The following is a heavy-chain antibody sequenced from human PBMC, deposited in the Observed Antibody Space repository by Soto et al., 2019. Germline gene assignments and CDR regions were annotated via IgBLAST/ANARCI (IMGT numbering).Heavy chain of an antibody. CDR3: ARGRGSTGYLGREHYFDY. CDR1: GFSVTNNY. Sequence: EVQVVESGGGLVQPGGSLRLSCAASGFSVTNNYMNWVRQAPGKGLEWVSIIDIGGNTYYADSVKDRFTISRDNSRNTVYLRMDSLRAEDTAVYYCARGRGSTGYLGREHYFDYWGQGTLVTVSP. V-gene: IGHV3-66*01. J-gene: IGHJ4*02. CDR2: IDIGGNT. D-gene: IGHD2-2*01.